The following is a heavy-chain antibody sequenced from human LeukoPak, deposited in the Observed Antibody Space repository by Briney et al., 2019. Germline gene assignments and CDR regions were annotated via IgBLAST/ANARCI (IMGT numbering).Heavy chain of an antibody. CDR2: ISWNNATI. CDR3: AKDFVFSGGDAFDI. J-gene: IGHJ3*02. Sequence: GGSLRLSCAASGFTFDDSAMHWVRQAPGKGLEWVSGISWNNATIGYADSVKGRFTISRDNAKNSLYLQMNSLRAEDTALYYCAKDFVFSGGDAFDIWGQGTMVTVSS. V-gene: IGHV3-9*01. D-gene: IGHD2-15*01. CDR1: GFTFDDSA.